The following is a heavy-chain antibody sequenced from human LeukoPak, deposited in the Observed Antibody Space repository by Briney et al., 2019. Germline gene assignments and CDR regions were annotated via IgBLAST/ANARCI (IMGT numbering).Heavy chain of an antibody. D-gene: IGHD3-10*01. CDR1: GGSFSGYY. J-gene: IGHJ4*02. CDR3: ARHGAYYFDY. V-gene: IGHV4-34*01. Sequence: SETLSLTCAVYGGSFSGYYWSWIRQSPGRGLEWIAEIKYSGSTKYNPSLKSRVTILGDTSRNQFSLKLSSVTAADTAVYYCARHGAYYFDYWGQGMLVTLSS. CDR2: IKYSGST.